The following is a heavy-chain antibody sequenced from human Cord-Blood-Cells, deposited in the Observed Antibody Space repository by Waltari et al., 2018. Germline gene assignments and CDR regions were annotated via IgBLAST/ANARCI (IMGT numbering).Heavy chain of an antibody. D-gene: IGHD3-10*01. J-gene: IGHJ4*02. CDR3: ARVSPDSGTYFDY. V-gene: IGHV1-2*02. CDR1: GYPSTGYS. CDR2: INTNSGGT. Sequence: QVQLVQSGTEVKKPGSSVKVSCQASGYPSTGYSMPWERQAPGHGRGWIGRINTNSGGTNYEQKVQGRVTMTRDTSISTAYMELSRLRSDDTAVYYCARVSPDSGTYFDYWGQGTLVTVSS.